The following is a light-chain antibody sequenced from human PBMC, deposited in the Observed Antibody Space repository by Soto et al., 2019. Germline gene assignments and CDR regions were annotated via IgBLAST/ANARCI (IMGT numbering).Light chain of an antibody. CDR1: SSDVGGYNY. J-gene: IGLJ1*01. CDR3: SSYSGLNYLYV. V-gene: IGLV2-8*01. CDR2: EVS. Sequence: QSARTQPPSASGSFGQSVTISCTGTSSDVGGYNYVSWYQQHPGKAPKLMIYEVSERPSGVPDRFSGSKSGNTASLTVSGLQADDEADYYCSSYSGLNYLYVFGTGTKVTVL.